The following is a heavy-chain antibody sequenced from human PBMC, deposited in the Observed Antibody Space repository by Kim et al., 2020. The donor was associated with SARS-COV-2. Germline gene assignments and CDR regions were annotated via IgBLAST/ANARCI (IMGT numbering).Heavy chain of an antibody. V-gene: IGHV3-23*01. CDR1: GFTFSSYA. CDR3: AKDAHLWQQRAYYYYGMDV. J-gene: IGHJ6*02. CDR2: ISGSGGST. D-gene: IGHD6-13*01. Sequence: GGSLRLSCAASGFTFSSYAMSWVRQAPGKGLEWVSAISGSGGSTYYADSVKGRFTISRDNSKNTLYLQMNSLRAEDTAVYYCAKDAHLWQQRAYYYYGMDVWGQGTTVPVSS.